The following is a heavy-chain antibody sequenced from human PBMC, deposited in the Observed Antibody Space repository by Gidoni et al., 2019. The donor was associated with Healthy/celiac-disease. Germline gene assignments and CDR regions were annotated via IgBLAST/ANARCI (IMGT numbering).Heavy chain of an antibody. CDR3: AKSPDSSGYRIIAEYFQH. V-gene: IGHV3-23*01. CDR1: GSTFRSYA. Sequence: EVQLLESGGGSVQPGGSLGLSCAASGSTFRSYAMSGVRQAPGKGLGWVSAISGSGGSTYDADSVKGRFTISRDNSKNTLYLQMNSLRAEDTAVYYCAKSPDSSGYRIIAEYFQHWGQGTLVTVSS. CDR2: ISGSGGST. J-gene: IGHJ1*01. D-gene: IGHD3-22*01.